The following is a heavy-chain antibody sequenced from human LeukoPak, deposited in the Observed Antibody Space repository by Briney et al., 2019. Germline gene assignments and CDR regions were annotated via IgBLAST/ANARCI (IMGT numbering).Heavy chain of an antibody. CDR3: ARVYDFWSGLRGYMDV. V-gene: IGHV3-53*01. Sequence: LTGGSLRLSCAASGFTVSSNYMSWVRQAPGKGLEWVSVIYSGGSTYYADSVKGRFTISRDNAKNSLYLQMNSLRAEDTAVYYCARVYDFWSGLRGYMDVWGKGTTVTVSS. CDR2: IYSGGST. D-gene: IGHD3-3*01. J-gene: IGHJ6*03. CDR1: GFTVSSNY.